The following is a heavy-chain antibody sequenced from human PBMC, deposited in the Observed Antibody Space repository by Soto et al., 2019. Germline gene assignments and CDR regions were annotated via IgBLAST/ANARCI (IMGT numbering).Heavy chain of an antibody. CDR2: IDPSDSYT. D-gene: IGHD2-15*01. Sequence: GESLKISCKGSGYSFTSYWISWVRQMPGKGLEWMGRIDPSDSYTNYSPSFQGHVTISADKSISTAYLQWSSLKASDTAMYYCARHCSGGSCYGGAFDIWGQGTMVTVS. CDR3: ARHCSGGSCYGGAFDI. V-gene: IGHV5-10-1*01. J-gene: IGHJ3*02. CDR1: GYSFTSYW.